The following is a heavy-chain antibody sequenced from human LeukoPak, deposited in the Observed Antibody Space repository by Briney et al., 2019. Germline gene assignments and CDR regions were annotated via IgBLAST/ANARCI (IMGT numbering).Heavy chain of an antibody. D-gene: IGHD2-2*01. CDR3: ARPAYCSGASCYLHSDY. CDR2: ISSTSSTI. V-gene: IGHV3-48*01. J-gene: IGHJ4*02. Sequence: GGSLRLSCAASGFTFSSYSMNWVRQAPGKGLEWVSYISSTSSTIYYVDSVKGRFTISRDNAKNSLYLQMNSLRAEDTAVYYCARPAYCSGASCYLHSDYWGRGTLVTVSS. CDR1: GFTFSSYS.